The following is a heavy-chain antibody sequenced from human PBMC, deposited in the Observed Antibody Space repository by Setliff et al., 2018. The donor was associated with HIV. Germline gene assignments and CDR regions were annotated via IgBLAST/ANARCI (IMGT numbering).Heavy chain of an antibody. CDR3: AKDYTTTFWEYNWFDL. J-gene: IGHJ5*02. CDR2: IYYSGNT. Sequence: SETLSLTCTVSGVSTSSTSYYWGWIRQPPGKGLEWIGYIYYSGNTYYNPSLKSRVTISVDTSKNHFSLRLSSVTAADTGLYYCAKDYTTTFWEYNWFDLWGQGTLVTVSS. CDR1: GVSTSSTSYY. D-gene: IGHD3-3*01. V-gene: IGHV4-39*02.